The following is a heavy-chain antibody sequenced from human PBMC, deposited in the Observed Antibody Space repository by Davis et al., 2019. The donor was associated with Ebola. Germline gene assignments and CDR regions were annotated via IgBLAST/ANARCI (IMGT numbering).Heavy chain of an antibody. CDR3: ARVVTMVRSTGWFDP. V-gene: IGHV3-23*01. D-gene: IGHD3-10*01. CDR2: ISGSGGST. Sequence: GESLKISCAASGFTFSSYAMSWVRQAPGKGLEWVSAISGSGGSTYYADSVKGRFTISRDNAKNSLYLQMNSLRDEDTAVYYCARVVTMVRSTGWFDPWGQGTLVTVSS. CDR1: GFTFSSYA. J-gene: IGHJ5*02.